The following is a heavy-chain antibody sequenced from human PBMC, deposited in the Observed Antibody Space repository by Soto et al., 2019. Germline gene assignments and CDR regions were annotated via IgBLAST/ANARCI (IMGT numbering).Heavy chain of an antibody. CDR3: ARQFNYYFGY. J-gene: IGHJ4*02. V-gene: IGHV3-30*03. CDR1: GVSFRSYG. CDR2: ISYDGTNK. Sequence: WVSISLSCGACGVSFRSYGMHCVRQAPGKGLEWVAVISYDGTNKYYADSVKGRFTINPDTSQNQFSLQLNSVTPEDSAVYYCARQFNYYFGYWGQGTLVTVSS.